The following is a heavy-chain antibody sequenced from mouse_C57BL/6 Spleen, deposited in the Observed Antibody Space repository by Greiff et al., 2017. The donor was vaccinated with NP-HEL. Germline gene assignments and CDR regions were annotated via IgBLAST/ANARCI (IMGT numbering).Heavy chain of an antibody. CDR2: IDPSDSET. Sequence: VQLQQPGAELVRPGSSVKLSCKASGYTFTSYWMHWVKQRPIQGLEWIGNIDPSDSETHYNQKFKDKATLTVDKSSSTAYMQLSSLTSEDSAVYYCARRGVDYYAMDYWGQGTSVTVSS. CDR1: GYTFTSYW. D-gene: IGHD1-3*01. V-gene: IGHV1-52*01. J-gene: IGHJ4*01. CDR3: ARRGVDYYAMDY.